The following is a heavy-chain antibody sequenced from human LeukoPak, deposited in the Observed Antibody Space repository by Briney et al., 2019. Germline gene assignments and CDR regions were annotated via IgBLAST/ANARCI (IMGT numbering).Heavy chain of an antibody. V-gene: IGHV3-11*01. CDR1: GFTFSNYY. Sequence: GGSLRLSCAASGFTFSNYYMSWIRQAPGKGLEWVSYISNSDNTIYYEDSVKGRFTISRDNANNLLYLQMDSLRVEDKAVYYCARTFSHWGWLGDYYFDWWGRGTLVTVSS. J-gene: IGHJ4*02. D-gene: IGHD5-24*01. CDR2: ISNSDNTI. CDR3: ARTFSHWGWLGDYYFDW.